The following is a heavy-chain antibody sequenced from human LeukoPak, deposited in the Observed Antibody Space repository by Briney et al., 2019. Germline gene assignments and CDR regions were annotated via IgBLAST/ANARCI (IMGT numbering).Heavy chain of an antibody. V-gene: IGHV3-30*18. Sequence: GGSLRLSCAASGFTFSSYGMHWVRQAPGKGLEWVAVISYDGSNKYYADSVKGRFTISRDNSKNTLYLQMNSLRAEDTAVYYCAKLPMVRSLGAFDIWGQGTMVTVSS. CDR1: GFTFSSYG. CDR2: ISYDGSNK. CDR3: AKLPMVRSLGAFDI. D-gene: IGHD3-10*01. J-gene: IGHJ3*02.